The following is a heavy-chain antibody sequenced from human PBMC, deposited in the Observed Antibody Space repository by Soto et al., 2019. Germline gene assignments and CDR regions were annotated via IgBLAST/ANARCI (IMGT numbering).Heavy chain of an antibody. D-gene: IGHD3-10*01. Sequence: PGGSLRLSCAASGFTFSTYAMSWVRQAPGKGLEWVAGIRDSGSNKYYADSVKGRFTISRDNSKNTLYLQMNSLRAEDTAVYYCARDRRGFGELVYFDYWGQGTLVTVSS. CDR1: GFTFSTYA. CDR3: ARDRRGFGELVYFDY. J-gene: IGHJ4*02. CDR2: IRDSGSNK. V-gene: IGHV3-33*07.